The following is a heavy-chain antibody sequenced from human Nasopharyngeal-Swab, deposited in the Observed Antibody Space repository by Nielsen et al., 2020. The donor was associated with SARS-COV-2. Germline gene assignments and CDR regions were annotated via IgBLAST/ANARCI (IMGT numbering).Heavy chain of an antibody. CDR2: IHYSAST. V-gene: IGHV4-39*01. J-gene: IGHJ5*02. CDR1: GGSISSSSYY. Sequence: SETLSLTCTVSGGSISSSSYYWGWLRQPPGKGLEWIGSIHYSASTHYTPSLKSRVTISVDTSKNQFSLKLSSVTAADTAVYYCASSPFRITIFGVVIGNWFDPWGQGTLVTVSS. CDR3: ASSPFRITIFGVVIGNWFDP. D-gene: IGHD3-3*01.